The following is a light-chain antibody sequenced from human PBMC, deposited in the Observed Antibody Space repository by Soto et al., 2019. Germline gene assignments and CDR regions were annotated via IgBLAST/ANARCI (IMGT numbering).Light chain of an antibody. V-gene: IGKV3-11*01. CDR1: QSVSSY. CDR2: DTS. Sequence: ETVLTQSPATLSLSPGERATLSCRASQSVSSYFAWYQQKPCQAPRLLIYDTSNRATGIPPRFSGTGSGTDFTLTISSLEPEDFAVYLCQQRSNWPPSWTFGQGTKVEIK. CDR3: QQRSNWPPSWT. J-gene: IGKJ1*01.